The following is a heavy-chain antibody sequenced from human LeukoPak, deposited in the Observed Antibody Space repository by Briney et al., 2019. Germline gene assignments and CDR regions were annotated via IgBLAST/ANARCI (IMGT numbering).Heavy chain of an antibody. CDR2: IYYSGST. V-gene: IGHV4-59*05. D-gene: IGHD2-2*01. CDR3: ARHALKGGGNWFDP. J-gene: IGHJ5*02. Sequence: SETLSLTCTVSGGSISGYYWSWIRQPPGKGLEWIGSIYYSGSTYYNPSLKSRVTISVDTSKNQFSLKLSSVTAADTAVYYCARHALKGGGNWFDPWGQGTLVTVSS. CDR1: GGSISGYY.